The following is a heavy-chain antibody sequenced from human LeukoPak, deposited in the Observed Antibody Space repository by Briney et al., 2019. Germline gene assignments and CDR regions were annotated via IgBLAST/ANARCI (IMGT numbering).Heavy chain of an antibody. CDR2: ISSGSNTI. V-gene: IGHV3-11*04. J-gene: IGHJ5*02. Sequence: GGSLRLSCAASGFTFSDYRMSWIRQAPGKGLEWISYISSGSNTIFYADSVQGRFTISRDNSKNSLFLQMNSLRADDTAVYFCARDRFSYSDSWGQGALVTVSS. D-gene: IGHD1-26*01. CDR1: GFTFSDYR. CDR3: ARDRFSYSDS.